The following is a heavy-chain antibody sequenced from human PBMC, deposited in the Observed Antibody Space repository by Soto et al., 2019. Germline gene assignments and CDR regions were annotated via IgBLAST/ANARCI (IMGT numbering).Heavy chain of an antibody. CDR3: ARDRGSGIFGVVSLPSDAFDI. J-gene: IGHJ3*02. CDR2: ISSSGSTI. D-gene: IGHD3-3*01. V-gene: IGHV3-11*01. CDR1: GFTFSDYY. Sequence: QVQLVESGGGLVKPGGSLRLSCAASGFTFSDYYMSWIRQAPGKGLEWVSYISSSGSTIYYADSVKGRFTIFRDNAKNSLYLQMNSLRAEDTAVYYCARDRGSGIFGVVSLPSDAFDIWGQGTMVTVSS.